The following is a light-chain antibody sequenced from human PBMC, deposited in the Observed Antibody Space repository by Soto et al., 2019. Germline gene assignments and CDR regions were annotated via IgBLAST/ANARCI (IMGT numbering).Light chain of an antibody. CDR2: AAS. J-gene: IGKJ5*01. V-gene: IGKV1-39*01. CDR3: QQSYSTPSIT. CDR1: QSISRW. Sequence: DTQMTQSPSTLSASVGDRVTITCRASQSISRWLAWYQQKPGKAPKLLIYAASSLQSGVPSRFSGSGSGTDFTLTISSLQPEDFATYYCQQSYSTPSITFGQGTRLEIK.